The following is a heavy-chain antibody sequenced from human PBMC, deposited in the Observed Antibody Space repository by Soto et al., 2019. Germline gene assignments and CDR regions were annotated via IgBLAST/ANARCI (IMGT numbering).Heavy chain of an antibody. V-gene: IGHV4-59*08. J-gene: IGHJ6*02. CDR3: ARHGTMVRGVGPMDV. D-gene: IGHD3-10*01. CDR1: GGSISSYY. CDR2: IYYSGST. Sequence: SETLSLTCTVSGGSISSYYWSWIRQPPGKGLEWIGYIYYSGSTNYNPSLKSRVTISVDTSKNQFSLKLSSVTAADTAVYYCARHGTMVRGVGPMDVWGQGTTVTVS.